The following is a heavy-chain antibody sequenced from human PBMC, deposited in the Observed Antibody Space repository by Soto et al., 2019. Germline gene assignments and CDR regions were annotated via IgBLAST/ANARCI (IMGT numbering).Heavy chain of an antibody. J-gene: IGHJ4*02. CDR3: ARGGGYYGVLFDY. CDR2: ILYSGTT. Sequence: QLRLQESGPGLLRPSETLSLTCNVSGGAISSSSDCWGWVRQPPGKTLEWIGHILYSGTTHYNESLKSRVTIAVDTPKNQFSRRRNSVTPADTAVYYCARGGGYYGVLFDYWGQGTLVPVSS. CDR1: GGAISSSSDC. D-gene: IGHD4-17*01. V-gene: IGHV4-39*02.